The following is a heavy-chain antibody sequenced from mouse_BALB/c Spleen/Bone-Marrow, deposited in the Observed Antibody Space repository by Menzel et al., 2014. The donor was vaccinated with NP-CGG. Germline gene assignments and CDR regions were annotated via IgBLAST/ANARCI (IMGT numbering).Heavy chain of an antibody. CDR3: ARDGYDRVYAMDY. V-gene: IGHV1-18*01. CDR1: GYSFTGYT. Sequence: VQLKQSGPELVKPGASMKISCKASGYSFTGYTMNWVKQSHGKNLEWIGLINPYNGGTSYNQKFKGKTTLTVDKSSSTVYMELLSLTSEDSAVYYCARDGYDRVYAMDYWGQGTSVTVSS. J-gene: IGHJ4*01. CDR2: INPYNGGT. D-gene: IGHD2-2*01.